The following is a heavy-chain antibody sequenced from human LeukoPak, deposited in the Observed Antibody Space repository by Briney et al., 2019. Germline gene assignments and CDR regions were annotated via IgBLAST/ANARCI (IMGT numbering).Heavy chain of an antibody. J-gene: IGHJ4*02. D-gene: IGHD6-19*01. Sequence: GGSLRLSCAASGFTFSSYDMHWVRQATGKGLEWVSTIGAAGEMFYPGSVKGRFTISRDDAKNSMYLQMNSLRAGDTAVYYCVGRLRGWSSGFDYWGQGILATVSS. V-gene: IGHV3-13*04. CDR3: VGRLRGWSSGFDY. CDR1: GFTFSSYD. CDR2: IGAAGEM.